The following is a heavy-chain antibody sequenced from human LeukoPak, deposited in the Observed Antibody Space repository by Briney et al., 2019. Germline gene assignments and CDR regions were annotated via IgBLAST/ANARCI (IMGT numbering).Heavy chain of an antibody. D-gene: IGHD6-13*01. Sequence: PGGSLRLSCAASGFTFSSYGMHWVRQAPGKGLEWVAVISYDGSNKYYADSVKGRFTISRDNSKNTLYLQMNSLRAEDTAVYYCARVRRSSSWYFDYWGQGTLVTVSS. V-gene: IGHV3-30*03. CDR1: GFTFSSYG. CDR2: ISYDGSNK. CDR3: ARVRRSSSWYFDY. J-gene: IGHJ4*02.